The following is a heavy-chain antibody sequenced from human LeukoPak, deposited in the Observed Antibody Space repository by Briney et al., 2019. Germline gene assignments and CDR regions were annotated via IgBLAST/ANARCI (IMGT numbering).Heavy chain of an antibody. CDR2: VWYDGSNK. D-gene: IGHD4-23*01. CDR3: ARDYGGNSYYFDY. CDR1: GFTFSSYG. Sequence: PGKSLRLSCAASGFTFSSYGMNCVRQAPGKGLEWVGVVWYDGSNKYYGDSVKGRFTISRDNSKNMLYLEMNSLRAEDTAVYYCARDYGGNSYYFDYWGQGTLVTVSS. V-gene: IGHV3-33*01. J-gene: IGHJ4*02.